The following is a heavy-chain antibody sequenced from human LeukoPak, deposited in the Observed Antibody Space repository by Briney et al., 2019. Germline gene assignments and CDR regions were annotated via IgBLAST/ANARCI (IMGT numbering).Heavy chain of an antibody. V-gene: IGHV3-30*18. Sequence: GGSLRLSCVVSGFTFKSYGMHWVRQAPGKGLEWVAVISHDGSNKYYADSVKGRFTISRESSQNTLYLQMNSLRVEDTAVYYCAKDVRTEAAAMSYWGQGSLVIVSS. CDR3: AKDVRTEAAAMSY. CDR1: GFTFKSYG. CDR2: ISHDGSNK. J-gene: IGHJ4*02. D-gene: IGHD2-2*01.